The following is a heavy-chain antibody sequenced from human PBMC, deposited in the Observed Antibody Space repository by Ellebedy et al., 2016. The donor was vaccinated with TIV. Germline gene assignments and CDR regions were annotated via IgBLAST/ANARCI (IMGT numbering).Heavy chain of an antibody. V-gene: IGHV3-66*01. CDR2: IYSGGST. J-gene: IGHJ6*02. CDR3: AREPITGYYYYGMDV. D-gene: IGHD5-24*01. CDR1: GFTVSSNY. Sequence: PGGSLRLSCAASGFTVSSNYMSWVRQAPGKGLEWVSVIYSGGSTYYADSVKGRFTISRDNSKNTLYLQMNSLRAEDTAVYYCAREPITGYYYYGMDVWGQGTTVTVSS.